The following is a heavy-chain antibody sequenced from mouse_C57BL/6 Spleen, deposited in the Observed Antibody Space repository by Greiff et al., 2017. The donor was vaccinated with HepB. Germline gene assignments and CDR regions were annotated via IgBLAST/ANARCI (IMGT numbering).Heavy chain of an antibody. CDR1: GYTFTSYW. Sequence: VQLQQPGAELVKPGASVKLSCKASGYTFTSYWMHWVKQRPGQGLEWIGMIHPNSGSTNYNEKFKSKATLTVDKSSSTAYMQLSSLTSEDSAVYYCASYDGYYGMDYWGQGTTLTVSS. D-gene: IGHD2-3*01. CDR3: ASYDGYYGMDY. CDR2: IHPNSGST. J-gene: IGHJ2*01. V-gene: IGHV1-64*01.